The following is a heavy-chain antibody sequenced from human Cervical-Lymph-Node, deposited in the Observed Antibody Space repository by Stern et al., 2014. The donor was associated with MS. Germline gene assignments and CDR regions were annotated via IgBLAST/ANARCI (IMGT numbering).Heavy chain of an antibody. Sequence: VQLVESGAVLKKPGASMKVCCKASGYTFISHGISWVRQAPGQGLEWMGWISPYNGNSNYAQKFQDRVTMTTDTSTNTAYLELRGLRSDDTAMYYCSRSASDAFDIWGQGTMVTVSS. J-gene: IGHJ3*02. CDR2: ISPYNGNS. CDR1: GYTFISHG. D-gene: IGHD3-16*01. V-gene: IGHV1-18*01. CDR3: SRSASDAFDI.